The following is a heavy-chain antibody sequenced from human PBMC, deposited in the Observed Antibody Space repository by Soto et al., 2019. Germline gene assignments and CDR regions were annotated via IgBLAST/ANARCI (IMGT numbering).Heavy chain of an antibody. CDR3: AKEYCGADCALDF. D-gene: IGHD2-21*02. CDR1: GFTFSSYA. Sequence: VGSLRLSCAASGFTFSSYAMSWVRHSPGKGLEWVSSISDGGGSTNYADSVRGRFTISRDRSKNTLYLHMNSLRAEDTAVYYCAKEYCGADCALDFWCQGTPVTVSS. V-gene: IGHV3-23*01. J-gene: IGHJ4*02. CDR2: ISDGGGST.